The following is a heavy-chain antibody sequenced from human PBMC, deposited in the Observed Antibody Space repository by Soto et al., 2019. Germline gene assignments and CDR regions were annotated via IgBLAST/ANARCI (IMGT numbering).Heavy chain of an antibody. D-gene: IGHD4-17*01. CDR2: INAGNGNT. V-gene: IGHV1-3*01. J-gene: IGHJ6*02. CDR1: GYTFTSYA. Sequence: QVQLVQSGAEVKKPGASVKVSCKASGYTFTSYAMHRVRQAPGQRLEWMGWINAGNGNTKYSQKFQGRVTITRDTSASTAYMELSSLRSEDTAVYYCARDQTVTTSRYYYYGMDVWGQGTTVTVSS. CDR3: ARDQTVTTSRYYYYGMDV.